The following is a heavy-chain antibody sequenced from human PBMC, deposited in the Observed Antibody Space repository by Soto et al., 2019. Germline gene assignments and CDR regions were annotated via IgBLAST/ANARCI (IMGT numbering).Heavy chain of an antibody. D-gene: IGHD3-3*01. V-gene: IGHV3-15*07. CDR3: TRDYDFWSGYYYYYGMDV. CDR1: GFTFSNAW. Sequence: GGSLRLSCAASGFTFSNAWMNWVRQAPGKGLEWVGRIKSKTDGGTTDYAAPVKGRFTISRDDSKNTLYLQMNSLKTEDTAVYYCTRDYDFWSGYYYYYGMDVWGQGTTVTVSS. CDR2: IKSKTDGGTT. J-gene: IGHJ6*02.